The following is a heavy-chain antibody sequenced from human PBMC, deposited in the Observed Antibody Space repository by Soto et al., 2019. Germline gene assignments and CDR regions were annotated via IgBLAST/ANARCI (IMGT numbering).Heavy chain of an antibody. Sequence: GKGLEWVAVISYDGSNKYYADSVKGRFTISRDNSKNTLYLQMNSLRAEDTAVYYCAKEEAYREHYDSSGYYYNYWDQG. D-gene: IGHD3-22*01. V-gene: IGHV3-30*18. CDR2: ISYDGSNK. J-gene: IGHJ4*02. CDR3: AKEEAYREHYDSSGYYYNY.